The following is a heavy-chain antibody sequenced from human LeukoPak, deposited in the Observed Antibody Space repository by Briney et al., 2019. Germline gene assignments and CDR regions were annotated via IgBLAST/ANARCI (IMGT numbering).Heavy chain of an antibody. J-gene: IGHJ4*02. CDR3: AKDFDDILTDDY. D-gene: IGHD3-9*01. CDR2: IRYDGSNK. CDR1: GFTLSSYG. V-gene: IGHV3-30*02. Sequence: PGGSLRLSCAASGFTLSSYGMHWVRQAPGKGLEWVAFIRYDGSNKFYADSVKGRFTISRDNSKNTLYLQMSSLRAEDTAVYYCAKDFDDILTDDYWGQGTLVTVSS.